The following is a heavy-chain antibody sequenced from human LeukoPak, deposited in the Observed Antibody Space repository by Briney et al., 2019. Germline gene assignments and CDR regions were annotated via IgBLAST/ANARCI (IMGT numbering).Heavy chain of an antibody. CDR1: GFTFSSYS. V-gene: IGHV3-21*01. J-gene: IGHJ4*02. Sequence: GGSLRLSCAASGFTFSSYSMNWVRQAPGKGLEWVSSISSSSSYIYYADSVKGRFTIPRDNAKNSLYLQMNSLRAEDTAVYYCARGGVGVVVTAFLDYWGQGTLVTVSS. D-gene: IGHD2-21*02. CDR2: ISSSSSYI. CDR3: ARGGVGVVVTAFLDY.